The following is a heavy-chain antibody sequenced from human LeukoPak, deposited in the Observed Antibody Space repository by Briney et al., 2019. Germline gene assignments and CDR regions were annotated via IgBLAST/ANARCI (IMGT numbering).Heavy chain of an antibody. Sequence: SETLSLTCTVSGGSISSYYWSWIRQPAGKGLEWIGRIYTSGSTNYNPSLKSRVTMSVDTSKNQFSLKLSSVTAADTAVYYCARLGASSSQPKDDAFDIWGQGTMVIVSS. CDR3: ARLGASSSQPKDDAFDI. CDR1: GGSISSYY. CDR2: IYTSGST. J-gene: IGHJ3*02. V-gene: IGHV4-4*07. D-gene: IGHD6-6*01.